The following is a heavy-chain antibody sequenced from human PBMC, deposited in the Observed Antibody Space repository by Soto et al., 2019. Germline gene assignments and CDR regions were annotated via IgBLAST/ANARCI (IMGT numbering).Heavy chain of an antibody. CDR3: AGPSAGAARGFEP. V-gene: IGHV4-39*01. D-gene: IGHD6-6*01. CDR2: IHSGGST. Sequence: PSETRSLTCTVSGGSISSSSYYWGWIRQPPWKGLQWVGSIHSGGSTSYNPSLKSRVTISLDTSKNQFSLKLCSVTAPDPAVYYCAGPSAGAARGFEPWGQGTLVTVSS. CDR1: GGSISSSSYY. J-gene: IGHJ5*02.